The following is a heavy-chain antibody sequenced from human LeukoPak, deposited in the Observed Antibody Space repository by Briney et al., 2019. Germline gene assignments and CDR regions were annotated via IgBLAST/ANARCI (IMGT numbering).Heavy chain of an antibody. V-gene: IGHV3-21*01. CDR1: GFTFYTYS. Sequence: PGGSLRLSCAASGFTFYTYSMNWVRQAPGKGLEWVSSISSSGTYTYYADSLKGRFTISRDNAKNSLYLQMSSLTAEDTAVYYCARDGLCRYGSGGSCYEGTPGYWGQGTLVTVSS. CDR3: ARDGLCRYGSGGSCYEGTPGY. CDR2: ISSSGTYT. J-gene: IGHJ4*02. D-gene: IGHD2-15*01.